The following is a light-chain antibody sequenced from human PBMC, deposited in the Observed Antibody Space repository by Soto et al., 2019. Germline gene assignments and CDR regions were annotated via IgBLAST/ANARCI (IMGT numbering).Light chain of an antibody. V-gene: IGKV3-11*01. CDR3: HQRSNWLIT. Sequence: EIVLTQSPATLSLSPGERATLSCRASQSVSSYLAWYQQKPGQAPRLRIYDASNMATGIPARFSGSGSGTDFTLTITSLEPEDFAVYYCHQRSNWLITFGQGTRLEIK. J-gene: IGKJ5*01. CDR1: QSVSSY. CDR2: DAS.